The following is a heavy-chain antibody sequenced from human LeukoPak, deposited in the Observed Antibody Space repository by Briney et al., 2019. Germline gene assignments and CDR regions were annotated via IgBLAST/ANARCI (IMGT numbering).Heavy chain of an antibody. CDR1: GGSISSGSYY. V-gene: IGHV4-61*02. J-gene: IGHJ4*02. Sequence: PSETLSLTCTVSGGSISSGSYYWSWIRQPAGKGLEWIGRIYTSGGTNYNPSLKSRVTISVDTSKNQFSLKLSSVTAADTAVYYCARSYSGSHGRFDYWGQGTLVTVSS. CDR3: ARSYSGSHGRFDY. D-gene: IGHD1-26*01. CDR2: IYTSGGT.